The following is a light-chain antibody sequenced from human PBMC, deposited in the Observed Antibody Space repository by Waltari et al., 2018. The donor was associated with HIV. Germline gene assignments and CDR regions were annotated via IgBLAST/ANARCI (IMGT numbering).Light chain of an antibody. V-gene: IGLV3-1*01. CDR2: QDT. CDR1: KLGNKY. CDR3: QAWDSSTVL. J-gene: IGLJ2*01. Sequence: SYDLTQPPSVSVSPGQTASITCSGDKLGNKYACWYQQKPGQSPVLVIYQDTKRPSGIPWRFSDSHSGNTATLTVSGTQAMDEADYYCQAWDSSTVLFGGGTTLTVL.